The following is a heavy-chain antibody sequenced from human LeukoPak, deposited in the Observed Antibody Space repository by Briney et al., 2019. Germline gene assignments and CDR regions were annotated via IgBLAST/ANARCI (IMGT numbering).Heavy chain of an antibody. J-gene: IGHJ4*02. D-gene: IGHD2-8*02. CDR2: MKNSGSTI. CDR1: GFTFSDYY. Sequence: PGGSLRLTCAASGFTFSDYYMTWIRQAPGKGLEWVSSMKNSGSTIYYADSVKGRFTISRDNAKNSLYLQMNSLTAEDTAVYYCARDLLGSDYWGQGTLVTVSS. CDR3: ARDLLGSDY. V-gene: IGHV3-11*04.